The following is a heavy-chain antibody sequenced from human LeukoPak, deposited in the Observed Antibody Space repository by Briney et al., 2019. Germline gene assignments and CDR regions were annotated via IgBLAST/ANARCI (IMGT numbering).Heavy chain of an antibody. D-gene: IGHD3-10*01. V-gene: IGHV3-23*01. CDR1: GFTFSSYA. Sequence: PGRSLRLSCAASGFTFSSYAMSWVRQAPGKGLEWVSAISGSGGSTYYADSVKGRFTISRDNSKNTLYLQMNSLRAEDTAVYYCAKDAITMVRGVNNYYYYGMDVWGQGTTVTVSS. J-gene: IGHJ6*02. CDR2: ISGSGGST. CDR3: AKDAITMVRGVNNYYYYGMDV.